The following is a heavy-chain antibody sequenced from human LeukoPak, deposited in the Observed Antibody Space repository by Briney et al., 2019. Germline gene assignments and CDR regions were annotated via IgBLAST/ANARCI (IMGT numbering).Heavy chain of an antibody. J-gene: IGHJ4*02. CDR3: AKEDYDSSGYYAPFFDY. CDR2: ISGSGGST. D-gene: IGHD3-22*01. Sequence: GGSLRLSCAASGFTFSSYAMSWVRQAPGKGLEWVSAISGSGGSTYYAGSVTGRFTISRDNSKNTLYLQMNSLRAEDMAVYYCAKEDYDSSGYYAPFFDYWGQGTLVTVSS. V-gene: IGHV3-23*01. CDR1: GFTFSSYA.